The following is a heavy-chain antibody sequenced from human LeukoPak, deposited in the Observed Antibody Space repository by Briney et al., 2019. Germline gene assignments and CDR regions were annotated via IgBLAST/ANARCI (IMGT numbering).Heavy chain of an antibody. V-gene: IGHV3-30*18. CDR1: RFTFSSYG. CDR2: ISFDGSTK. D-gene: IGHD1-20*01. Sequence: HSGGSLRLSCAASRFTFSSYGMHWVRQAPGKGLEWVAVISFDGSTKYYADSVRGRFTISRDNSKNTLYLQMNSLRPEGTTVYYCAKSRHPYNWNDGAFFDYWGQGTLVTVSS. CDR3: AKSRHPYNWNDGAFFDY. J-gene: IGHJ4*02.